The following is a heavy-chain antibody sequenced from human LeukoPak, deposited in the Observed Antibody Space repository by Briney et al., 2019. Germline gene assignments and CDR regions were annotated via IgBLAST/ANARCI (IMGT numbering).Heavy chain of an antibody. Sequence: ASVKVSCKVSGYTLTELSIHWVRQAPGKGLEWMGGFDPEDGETIYAQKFQGRVTMTKDTSTDTGYMELSSLRSEDTAVYYCATDQRGAGLGFVYGSGSFNGLDVWGQGTTVTVSS. J-gene: IGHJ6*02. CDR3: ATDQRGAGLGFVYGSGSFNGLDV. CDR1: GYTLTELS. V-gene: IGHV1-24*01. CDR2: FDPEDGET. D-gene: IGHD3-10*01.